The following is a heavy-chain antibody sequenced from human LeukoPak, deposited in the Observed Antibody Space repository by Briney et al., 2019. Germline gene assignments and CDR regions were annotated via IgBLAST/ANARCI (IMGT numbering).Heavy chain of an antibody. CDR2: IYYSGST. Sequence: SETLSLTCTVSGGSISSYYWSWIRQPPGKGLEWFGYIYYSGSTNYNPSLKSRVTISVDTSKNQFSLKLSSVTAADTAVYYCARGGHSSSWYGDAFDIWGQGTMVTVSS. D-gene: IGHD6-13*01. J-gene: IGHJ3*02. V-gene: IGHV4-59*01. CDR3: ARGGHSSSWYGDAFDI. CDR1: GGSISSYY.